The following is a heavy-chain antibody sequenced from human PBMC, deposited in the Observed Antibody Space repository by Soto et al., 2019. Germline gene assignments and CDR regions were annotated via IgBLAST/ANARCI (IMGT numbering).Heavy chain of an antibody. J-gene: IGHJ3*02. CDR3: ARGIVAGMRDDAFDI. D-gene: IGHD6-19*01. CDR2: IWYDGSNK. Sequence: QPGGSLRLSCAASGFIFSSSWMTWVRQAPGKGLGWVAVIWYDGSNKYYADSVKGRFTISRDNSKNTLYLQMNSLRAEDTAVYYCARGIVAGMRDDAFDIWGQGTMVTVSS. V-gene: IGHV3-33*08. CDR1: GFIFSSSW.